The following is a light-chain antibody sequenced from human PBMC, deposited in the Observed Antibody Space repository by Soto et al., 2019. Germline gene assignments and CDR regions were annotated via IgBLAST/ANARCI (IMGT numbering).Light chain of an antibody. CDR3: CSYAGNYIYV. CDR2: DVS. V-gene: IGLV2-11*01. J-gene: IGLJ1*01. CDR1: SSAVGGYNS. Sequence: QSVLTQPRSVSGSPGQSVTVSCTGTSSAVGGYNSVSWYQQHPGTAPRLMIYDVSKRPSGVPDRFSGSKSGDTASLTISGLQAEDEADYYCCSYAGNYIYVFGTGTKLTVL.